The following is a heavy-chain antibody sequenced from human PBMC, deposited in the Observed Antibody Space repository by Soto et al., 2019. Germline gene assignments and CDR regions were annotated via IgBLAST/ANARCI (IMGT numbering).Heavy chain of an antibody. D-gene: IGHD2-15*01. CDR3: ARDMDPLNWFDP. J-gene: IGHJ5*02. CDR2: ISYSGST. Sequence: SETLSLTCTVSGGSISSYYWSWIRQPPGKGLEWIGYISYSGSTNYNSSLKSRVTISVDTSKNQFSLKLSSVTAADTAVYYCARDMDPLNWFDPWGQGTLVTVSS. CDR1: GGSISSYY. V-gene: IGHV4-59*08.